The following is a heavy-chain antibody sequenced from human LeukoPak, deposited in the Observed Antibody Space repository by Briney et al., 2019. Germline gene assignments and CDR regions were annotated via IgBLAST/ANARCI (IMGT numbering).Heavy chain of an antibody. CDR3: ASVSPPDY. CDR2: IYSGGGT. V-gene: IGHV3-53*01. Sequence: GGSLRLSCAASGFTVSSNLMSWVRQAPGRGLEWVSLIYSGGGTYHADSVKGRFTISRDNSKNTLYLQMNSLRAEDTAVYYCASVSPPDYWGQGTLVTVSS. J-gene: IGHJ4*02. CDR1: GFTVSSNL.